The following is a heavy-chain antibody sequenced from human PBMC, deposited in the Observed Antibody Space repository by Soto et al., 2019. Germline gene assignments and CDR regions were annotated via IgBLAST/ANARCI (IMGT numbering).Heavy chain of an antibody. CDR2: INPNSGCT. Sequence: ASVKVSCKASGYTFSDYYIHWVRQAPGQGLEWMGWINPNSGCTKYAPKFQGGVTMTRDTSITTDYMELSTLRSGDTAVYYCAREPGTAKPEGVDFWGQGTLVTVPS. CDR3: AREPGTAKPEGVDF. D-gene: IGHD2-21*02. V-gene: IGHV1-2*02. J-gene: IGHJ4*02. CDR1: GYTFSDYY.